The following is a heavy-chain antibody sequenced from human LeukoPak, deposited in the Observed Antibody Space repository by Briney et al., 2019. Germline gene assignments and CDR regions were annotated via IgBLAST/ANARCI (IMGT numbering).Heavy chain of an antibody. Sequence: PSETLSLTCTVSGGSISSYYWSWLRQPPGKGLEWIGYIYYSGSTNYNPSLKSRVTISVDTSKNQFSLKLSSVTAADTAVYYCARDGEYCSSTSCFDAFDIWGQGTMVTVSS. CDR1: GGSISSYY. D-gene: IGHD2-2*01. CDR3: ARDGEYCSSTSCFDAFDI. V-gene: IGHV4-59*01. J-gene: IGHJ3*02. CDR2: IYYSGST.